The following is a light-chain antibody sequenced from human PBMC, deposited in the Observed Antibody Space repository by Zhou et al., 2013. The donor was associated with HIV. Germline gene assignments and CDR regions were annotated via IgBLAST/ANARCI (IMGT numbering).Light chain of an antibody. J-gene: IGKJ5*01. V-gene: IGKV1-5*03. CDR3: QQSYSTPPTT. CDR2: KAS. Sequence: DIQMTQSPSTLSASVGDRVTISCRASQSIHSWLAWYQQIPGKAPKLLIYKASSLESGVPSTFSGNGSGTEFTLTISSLQPDDFATYYCQQSYSTPPTTFGQGTRLDIK. CDR1: QSIHSW.